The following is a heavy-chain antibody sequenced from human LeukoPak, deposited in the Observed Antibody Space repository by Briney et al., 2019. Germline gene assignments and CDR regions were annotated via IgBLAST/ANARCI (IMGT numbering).Heavy chain of an antibody. V-gene: IGHV3-11*06. CDR1: GFTFSDYY. Sequence: KAGGSLRLSCAASGFTFSDYYMSWIRQAPGKGLEWVSSISSSSSYIYYADSVKGRFTISRDNAKNSLYLQMNSLRAEDTAVYYCARASKPYSTYYYYMDVWGKGTTVTVSS. CDR3: ARASKPYSTYYYYMDV. J-gene: IGHJ6*03. CDR2: ISSSSSYI. D-gene: IGHD4-11*01.